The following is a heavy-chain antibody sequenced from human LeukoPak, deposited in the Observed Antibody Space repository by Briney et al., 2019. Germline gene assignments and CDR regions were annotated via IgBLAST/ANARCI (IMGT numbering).Heavy chain of an antibody. V-gene: IGHV4-61*02. J-gene: IGHJ3*02. Sequence: SETLSLTCTVSGGSISSGSYYWNWIRQPAGKGLEWIGRMYTSGSTTYNPSLKSRVTISLDTSKNQFSLKLSSVTAGDTAVYYCARGLENSYDSSDYYYVGAFDIWGQGTMVTTSS. D-gene: IGHD3-22*01. CDR3: ARGLENSYDSSDYYYVGAFDI. CDR1: GGSISSGSYY. CDR2: MYTSGST.